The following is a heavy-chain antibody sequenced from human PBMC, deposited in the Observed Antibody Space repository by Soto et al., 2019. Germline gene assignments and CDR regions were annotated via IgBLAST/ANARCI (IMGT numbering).Heavy chain of an antibody. Sequence: SETLSLTCTVSGGSFKSGSYSWSWIRQPPGKGLEWIGYVYHTGRTSYNPSLKSRVSISMDTSKNQFSLNLDSVTAADTAVYYCARESLSSKVDYWGQGTLVTVSS. CDR3: ARESLSSKVDY. CDR1: GGSFKSGSYS. CDR2: VYHTGRT. J-gene: IGHJ4*02. V-gene: IGHV4-61*01.